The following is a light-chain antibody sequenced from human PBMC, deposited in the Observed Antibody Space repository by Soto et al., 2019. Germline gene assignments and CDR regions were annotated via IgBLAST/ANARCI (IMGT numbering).Light chain of an antibody. J-gene: IGLJ2*01. CDR2: EVY. V-gene: IGLV2-8*01. CDR1: ASDIGAYNF. CDR3: TSFAVSDKLI. Sequence: QSVLTQPPSASGSPGQSATISCTGAASDIGAYNFVSWYQQYPGKAPKLMIYEVYKRPSGVPDRFSGSKSGNTASLTVSGLQPEDEADYYCTSFAVSDKLIFCGGTKLTVL.